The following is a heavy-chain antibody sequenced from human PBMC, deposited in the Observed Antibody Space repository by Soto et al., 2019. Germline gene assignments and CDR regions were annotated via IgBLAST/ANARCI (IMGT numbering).Heavy chain of an antibody. CDR3: ARGEARSEYFQH. CDR1: GGSISSDSYY. CDR2: IYYSGRT. J-gene: IGHJ1*01. Sequence: QLQLQESGPGLVKPSETLSLTCTVSGGSISSDSYYWGWLRQPPGKGLEWIGSIYYSGRTFYNTSLKRRVAISLSTSKNQFSLKLSSVTAADTAVYYCARGEARSEYFQHWGQGTLVTVSS. D-gene: IGHD3-10*01. V-gene: IGHV4-39*01.